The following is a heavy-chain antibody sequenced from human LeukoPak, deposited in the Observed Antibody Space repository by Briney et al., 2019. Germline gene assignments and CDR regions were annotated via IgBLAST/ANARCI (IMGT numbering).Heavy chain of an antibody. CDR2: INPIFVTT. CDR3: AGPTDYAFEY. D-gene: IGHD4-17*01. Sequence: ASVKVSCKASGGTLTTYAISWVRQAPGHGLEWMGGINPIFVTTKYTQKFQGRLTIITDESTNMAYMELSSLTSEDTAVYYCAGPTDYAFEYWGQGTLVTVSS. CDR1: GGTLTTYA. J-gene: IGHJ4*02. V-gene: IGHV1-69*05.